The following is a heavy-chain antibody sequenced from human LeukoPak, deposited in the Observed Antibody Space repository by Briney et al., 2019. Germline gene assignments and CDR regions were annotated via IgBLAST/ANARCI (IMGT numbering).Heavy chain of an antibody. D-gene: IGHD4/OR15-4a*01. CDR3: ARDPDYGDN. Sequence: GGSLRLSCAASGFTVSSNYMTWVRQAPGKGLEWVSVIYVGGTTYYADSVRGRFTISRDNSKNTLYLQMSSLRAEDTAVYYCARDPDYGDNWGLGTLVIVSP. CDR2: IYVGGTT. V-gene: IGHV3-53*01. CDR1: GFTVSSNY. J-gene: IGHJ4*02.